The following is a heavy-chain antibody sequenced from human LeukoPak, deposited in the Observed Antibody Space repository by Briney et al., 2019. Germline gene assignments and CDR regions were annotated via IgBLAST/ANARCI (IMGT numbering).Heavy chain of an antibody. CDR2: INTNTGNP. CDR1: GYTFTGYH. CDR3: ARDRIPARSWWELHLYSDY. J-gene: IGHJ4*02. V-gene: IGHV7-4-1*02. Sequence: ASVKVSCKASGYTFTGYHIHWVRRAPGQGLEWMGWINTNTGNPTYAQGFTGRFVFSLDTSVSTAYLQISSLKAEDTAVYYCARDRIPARSWWELHLYSDYWGQGTLVTVSS. D-gene: IGHD1-26*01.